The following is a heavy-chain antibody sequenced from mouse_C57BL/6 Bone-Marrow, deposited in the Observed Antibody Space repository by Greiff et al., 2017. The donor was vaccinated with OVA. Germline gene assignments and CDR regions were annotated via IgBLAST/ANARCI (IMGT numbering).Heavy chain of an antibody. V-gene: IGHV5-17*01. CDR1: GFTFSDYG. CDR2: ISSGSSTI. Sequence: EVQVVESGGGLVKPGGSLKLSCAASGFTFSDYGMHWVRQAPEKGLEWVAYISSGSSTIYYADTVKGRFTLSRDNAKSTLWLQMTSLGSEDTAMYYCARPCSYDYAIDYWGQGTPVTVSS. CDR3: ARPCSYDYAIDY. D-gene: IGHD2-12*01. J-gene: IGHJ4*01.